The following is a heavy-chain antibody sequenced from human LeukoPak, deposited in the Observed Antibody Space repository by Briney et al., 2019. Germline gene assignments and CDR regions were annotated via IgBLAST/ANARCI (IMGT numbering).Heavy chain of an antibody. Sequence: ASVKVSCKASGYTFTSYAMHWVRQASGQRLEWMGWINAGNGNTKYSQKFQGRVTITRDTSASTAYMELSSLRSEDTAVYYCARDQGWLRSYFDYWGQGTLVTVSS. V-gene: IGHV1-3*01. CDR3: ARDQGWLRSYFDY. J-gene: IGHJ4*02. CDR1: GYTFTSYA. CDR2: INAGNGNT. D-gene: IGHD5-12*01.